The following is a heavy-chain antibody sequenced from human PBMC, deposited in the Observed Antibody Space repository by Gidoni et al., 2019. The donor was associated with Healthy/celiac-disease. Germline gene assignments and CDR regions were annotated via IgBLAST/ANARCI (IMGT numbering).Heavy chain of an antibody. J-gene: IGHJ4*02. D-gene: IGHD6-13*01. CDR3: AKAVTAAGTPYYFDY. CDR2: ISGSGGST. V-gene: IGHV3-23*01. CDR1: GFTFSSYA. Sequence: EVQLLESGGGLVQPGGSLRLSCAASGFTFSSYAMSWVRPAPGKGLEWVSAISGSGGSTYYADSVKGRFTISRDNSKNTLYLQMNSLRAEDTAVYYCAKAVTAAGTPYYFDYWGQGTLVTVSS.